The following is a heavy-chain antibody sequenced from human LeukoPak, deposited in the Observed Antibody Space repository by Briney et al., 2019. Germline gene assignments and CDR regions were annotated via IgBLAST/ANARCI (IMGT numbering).Heavy chain of an antibody. Sequence: GGSLRLSCAASGFTFDDYTMHWVRQDPGEGLECVSFISWDGGSTYYADSVKGRLTISRDNSKNSLYLQMNSLRTEDTALYYCAKVTYDFWSGYSADTGPMDVWGKGTTVTVSS. D-gene: IGHD3-3*01. J-gene: IGHJ6*04. CDR3: AKVTYDFWSGYSADTGPMDV. CDR2: ISWDGGST. CDR1: GFTFDDYT. V-gene: IGHV3-43*01.